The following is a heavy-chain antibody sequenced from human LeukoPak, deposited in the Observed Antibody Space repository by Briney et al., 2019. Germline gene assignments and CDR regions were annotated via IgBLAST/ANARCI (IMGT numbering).Heavy chain of an antibody. CDR1: GASITRSTYY. J-gene: IGHJ3*02. CDR3: ARVEGGYYDSFDI. D-gene: IGHD2-21*02. CDR2: IYYTGDA. V-gene: IGHV4-39*07. Sequence: SETLSLTCTVSGASITRSTYYWGWIRQPPGKGLEYIGTIYYTGDAYYNPSLKGRVTISIDTSRKQFSLRLNSVTAADTAVYYCARVEGGYYDSFDIWGQGTMVIVSS.